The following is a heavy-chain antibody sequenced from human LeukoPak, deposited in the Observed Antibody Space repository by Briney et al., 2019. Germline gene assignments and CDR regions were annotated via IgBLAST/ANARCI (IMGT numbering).Heavy chain of an antibody. CDR2: LDGRDVT. V-gene: IGHV3-23*01. Sequence: GGSLRLSCEGSGFTLSTYGMSWVRQALGQGLEWVSTLDGRDVTHYADPVKGRVTISRDNSKNTLYLQMNSLSDGDTAIYYCARGQYSADDRSYYYYYFMDVWGKGTTVTVSS. CDR1: GFTLSTYG. D-gene: IGHD5-12*01. J-gene: IGHJ6*03. CDR3: ARGQYSADDRSYYYYYFMDV.